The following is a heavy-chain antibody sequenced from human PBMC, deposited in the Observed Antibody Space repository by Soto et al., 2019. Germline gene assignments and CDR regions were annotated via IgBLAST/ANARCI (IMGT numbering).Heavy chain of an antibody. CDR1: GGSLSGSNW. V-gene: IGHV4-4*02. CDR2: IYHRGNT. J-gene: IGHJ4*02. CDR3: ARSYYYGSGSALAS. Sequence: QVQLQESGPGLVKPSGTLSLTCVVSGGSLSGSNWWTWVRQPPGKGLVWIGEIYHRGNTNYNPSLQSRFTISLDKSNNLFSLGLSSVPAADPAVYYCARSYYYGSGSALASWGQGTLVTVSS. D-gene: IGHD3-10*01.